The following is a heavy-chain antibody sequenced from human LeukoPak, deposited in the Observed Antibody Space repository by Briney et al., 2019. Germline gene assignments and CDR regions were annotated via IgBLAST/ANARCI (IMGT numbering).Heavy chain of an antibody. D-gene: IGHD3-3*01. Sequence: GASVKVSCKASGYTFTSYDINWVRQATGQGLEWMGWMNPNSGNTGYAQKFQGRVTMTRNTSISTAYMELSSLRSEDTAVYYCAILGPPYYDFRSGPGAFDIWGQGTMVTVSS. J-gene: IGHJ3*02. CDR2: MNPNSGNT. CDR3: AILGPPYYDFRSGPGAFDI. CDR1: GYTFTSYD. V-gene: IGHV1-8*01.